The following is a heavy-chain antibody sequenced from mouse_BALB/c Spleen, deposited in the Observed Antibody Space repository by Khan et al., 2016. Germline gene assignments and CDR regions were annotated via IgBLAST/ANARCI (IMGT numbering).Heavy chain of an antibody. J-gene: IGHJ4*01. Sequence: EVELVESGGGLVKPGGSLKLSCAASGFTFSDYYMYWVRQTPEKRLEWVATISDGGSYTYYPDSVKGRFTISRDNAKNNLYLQMSSLKSEDTAMYYWARDKEVRRRTEPYAMDYWGQGTSVTVSS. CDR1: GFTFSDYY. CDR2: ISDGGSYT. CDR3: ARDKEVRRRTEPYAMDY. D-gene: IGHD2-14*01. V-gene: IGHV5-4*02.